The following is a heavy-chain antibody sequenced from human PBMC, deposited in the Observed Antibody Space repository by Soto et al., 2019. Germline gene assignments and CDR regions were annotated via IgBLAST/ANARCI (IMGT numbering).Heavy chain of an antibody. CDR1: GGSISSDDYY. Sequence: QVQLQESGPGLVKPSQTLSLTCTVSGGSISSDDYYWTWIRQYAGKGLEWIGHIYYRGITNYNSSLRSRVTISVDTSKNQFSLRLSSVTAADTALYYCAKYCSGNRCQSLDAFDMWGQGTMVTVSS. J-gene: IGHJ3*02. D-gene: IGHD2-15*01. CDR3: AKYCSGNRCQSLDAFDM. CDR2: IYYRGIT. V-gene: IGHV4-31*03.